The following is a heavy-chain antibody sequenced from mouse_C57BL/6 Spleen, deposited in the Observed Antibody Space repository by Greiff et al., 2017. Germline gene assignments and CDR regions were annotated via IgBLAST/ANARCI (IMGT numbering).Heavy chain of an antibody. V-gene: IGHV5-17*01. Sequence: EVQLVESGGGLVKPGGSLKLSCAASGFTFSDYGMHWVRQAPEKGLEWVAYISSGSSTIYYADTVKGRFTISRDNAKNTLFLQMTSLRSEDTAMYYCARGYYYGSSPYYYAMDYWGQGTSVTVSS. CDR2: ISSGSSTI. D-gene: IGHD1-1*01. J-gene: IGHJ4*01. CDR1: GFTFSDYG. CDR3: ARGYYYGSSPYYYAMDY.